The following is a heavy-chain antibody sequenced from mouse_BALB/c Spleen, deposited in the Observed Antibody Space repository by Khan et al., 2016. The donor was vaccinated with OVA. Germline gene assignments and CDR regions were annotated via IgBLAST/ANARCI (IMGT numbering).Heavy chain of an antibody. D-gene: IGHD2-14*01. V-gene: IGHV1-26*01. Sequence: EVQLQQSGPDLVKPGASVKISCEASGYSFTLYYMSWVRQSHGKSLEWIGRVNPHTGGTSYNQEFKDKAILTVDKSYNTAYMELRSLPSEESAVYYGARGYDFFASWGQGTLVTVSA. CDR1: GYSFTLYY. CDR2: VNPHTGGT. J-gene: IGHJ3*01. CDR3: ARGYDFFAS.